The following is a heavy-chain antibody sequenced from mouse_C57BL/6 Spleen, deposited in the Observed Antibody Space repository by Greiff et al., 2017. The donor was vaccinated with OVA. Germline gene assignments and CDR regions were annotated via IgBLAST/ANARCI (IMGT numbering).Heavy chain of an antibody. CDR3: ARWRDGYYDY. V-gene: IGHV1-66*01. J-gene: IGHJ2*01. D-gene: IGHD2-3*01. Sequence: VQLQESGPELVKPGASVKISCKASGYSFTSYYIHWVKQRPGQGLEWIGWIYPGSGNTKYNEKFKGKATLTADTSSSTAYMQLSSLTSEDSAVYYCARWRDGYYDYWGQGTTLTVSS. CDR2: IYPGSGNT. CDR1: GYSFTSYY.